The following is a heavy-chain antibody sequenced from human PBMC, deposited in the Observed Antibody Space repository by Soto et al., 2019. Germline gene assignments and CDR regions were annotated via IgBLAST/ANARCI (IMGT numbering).Heavy chain of an antibody. CDR3: ARECSGGSCYDAFYI. CDR2: IWYDGSNK. Sequence: QVQLVESGEGVVQPGRSLRLSCAASGFTFSSYGMHWVCQAPGKGLEWVAVIWYDGSNKYYADSVKGRFTISRDNSKNTLYLQMNSLRAEDTAVYYCARECSGGSCYDAFYIWGQGTMVTVSS. CDR1: GFTFSSYG. J-gene: IGHJ3*02. D-gene: IGHD2-15*01. V-gene: IGHV3-33*01.